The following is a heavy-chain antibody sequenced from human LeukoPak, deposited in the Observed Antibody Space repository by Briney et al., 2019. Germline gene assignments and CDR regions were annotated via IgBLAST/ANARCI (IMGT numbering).Heavy chain of an antibody. D-gene: IGHD5-12*01. CDR3: ASWQGEATTGTI. V-gene: IGHV3-74*01. J-gene: IGHJ4*02. Sequence: GGSLRLSCAATVYTFSIYWVHCVRQAPGKGLVCVSRSNSDESSTSYADSVKGRFNISRDNAKNTLYLQMNSLRAEDTAVYYCASWQGEATTGTIWGQGTLVTVSS. CDR2: SNSDESST. CDR1: VYTFSIYW.